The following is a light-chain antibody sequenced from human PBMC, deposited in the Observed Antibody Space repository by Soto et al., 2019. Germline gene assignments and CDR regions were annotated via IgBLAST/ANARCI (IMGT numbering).Light chain of an antibody. CDR3: LQYYNAPRT. CDR2: WAS. V-gene: IGKV4-1*01. CDR1: QTLSYNSDNTKY. Sequence: DIVMTQSPDSLAVSLGERATINCKSSQTLSYNSDNTKYLGWFQQKPGQPPKMLIYWASTRQSGVPDRFSASGSGTDFTLTISNLQAEDVAIYYCLQYYNAPRTFGQGTKLEIK. J-gene: IGKJ2*01.